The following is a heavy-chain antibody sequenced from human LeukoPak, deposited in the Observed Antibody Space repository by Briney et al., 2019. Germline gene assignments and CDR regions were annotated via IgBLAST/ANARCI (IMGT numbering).Heavy chain of an antibody. CDR2: IIPIFGTA. CDR1: GYTFTSYA. D-gene: IGHD6-6*01. V-gene: IGHV1-69*13. J-gene: IGHJ4*02. CDR3: ATDLLGKVAHLHRSYH. Sequence: SVKVSCKASGYTFTSYAISWVRQAPGQGLEWMGGIIPIFGTANYAQKFQGRVTITADESTSTAYMELSSLRSEDTAVYYCATDLLGKVAHLHRSYHWGQGTLVTVSS.